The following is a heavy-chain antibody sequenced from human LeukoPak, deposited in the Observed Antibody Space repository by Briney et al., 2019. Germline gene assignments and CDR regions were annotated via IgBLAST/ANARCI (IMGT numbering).Heavy chain of an antibody. CDR1: GGSISSSSYY. J-gene: IGHJ4*02. CDR3: ARDAARIGELRDPWSFDY. D-gene: IGHD3-10*01. Sequence: PSETLSLTCTVSGGSISSSSYYWGWIRQPPGKGLEWIGYIYYSGSTNYNPSLKSRVTISVDTSKNQFSLKLSSVTAADTAVYYCARDAARIGELRDPWSFDYWGQGTLVTVSS. V-gene: IGHV4-61*05. CDR2: IYYSGST.